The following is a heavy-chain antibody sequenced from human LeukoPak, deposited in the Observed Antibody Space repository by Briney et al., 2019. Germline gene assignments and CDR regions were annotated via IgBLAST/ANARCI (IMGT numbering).Heavy chain of an antibody. CDR3: SRLSAYYYGSYFYYYMDV. CDR2: IRQDESER. Sequence: GGSLRVSCEGSGFSFSSYWMTWVRQLPGKGPEWVANIRQDESERYFADSVKGRFTISRDNAKKSVYLHMSSLRAEDTALYYCSRLSAYYYGSYFYYYMDVWGKGTTVTVSS. V-gene: IGHV3-7*01. CDR1: GFSFSSYW. J-gene: IGHJ6*03. D-gene: IGHD3-10*01.